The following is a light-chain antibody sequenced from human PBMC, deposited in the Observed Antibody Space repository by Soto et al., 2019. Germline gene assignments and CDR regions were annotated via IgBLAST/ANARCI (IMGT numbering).Light chain of an antibody. CDR3: QQYNHYSSYT. CDR2: KAS. V-gene: IGKV1-5*03. CDR1: QSISNW. Sequence: DIQMTQSPSTLSASVGDTVTITCRASQSISNWLAWYQQKPGKAPKLLVYKASNLQSGVPSRFSGSGSGTEFTLTISSLQPDDFATYYCQQYNHYSSYTFGRGTKLEIK. J-gene: IGKJ2*01.